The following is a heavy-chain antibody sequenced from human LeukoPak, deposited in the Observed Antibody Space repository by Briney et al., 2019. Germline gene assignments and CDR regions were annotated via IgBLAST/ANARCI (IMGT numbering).Heavy chain of an antibody. V-gene: IGHV3-11*01. J-gene: IGHJ4*02. D-gene: IGHD2-2*01. Sequence: GGSLRLSCAASGFTVSSNYMSWVRQAPGKGLEWVSYISSSGSTIYYADSVKGRFTISRDNAKNSLYLQMNSLRAEDTAVYYCAREVVWGIVVVPAAIGYWGQGTLVTVSS. CDR1: GFTVSSNY. CDR3: AREVVWGIVVVPAAIGY. CDR2: ISSSGSTI.